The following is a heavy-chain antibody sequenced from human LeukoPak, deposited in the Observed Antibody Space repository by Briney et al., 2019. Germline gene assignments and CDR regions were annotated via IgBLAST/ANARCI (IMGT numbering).Heavy chain of an antibody. D-gene: IGHD3-16*01. CDR1: GYTFTGYY. V-gene: IGHV1-2*06. CDR3: ARAGLRLGYRTDY. CDR2: INPNSGGT. Sequence: ASVKVSCKASGYTFTGYYMHWLRQAPGQGLEWMGRINPNSGGTNYAQKFQGRVTMTRDTSISTAYMELSRLKSDDTAVYYCARAGLRLGYRTDYWGQGTLVTVSS. J-gene: IGHJ4*02.